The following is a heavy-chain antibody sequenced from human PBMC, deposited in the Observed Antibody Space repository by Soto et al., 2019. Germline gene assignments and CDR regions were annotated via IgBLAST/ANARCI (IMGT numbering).Heavy chain of an antibody. J-gene: IGHJ4*02. CDR1: GYTFTSYG. V-gene: IGHV1-18*01. CDR3: ARDKGYCSDTSCPDFDY. Sequence: GASVKVSCKASGYTFTSYGISWVRQAPGQGLEWMGRISAYHGETNYAQKLQGRFTIVVDTSTSFAYIELNSLRYEDTAVYYCARDKGYCSDTSCPDFDYWGQGTLVTVSS. D-gene: IGHD2-15*01. CDR2: ISAYHGET.